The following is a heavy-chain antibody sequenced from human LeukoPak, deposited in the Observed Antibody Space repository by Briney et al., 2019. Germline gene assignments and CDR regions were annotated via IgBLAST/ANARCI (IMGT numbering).Heavy chain of an antibody. J-gene: IGHJ5*02. CDR3: ARRAPYCTNGVCYAGWFDP. V-gene: IGHV5-51*01. D-gene: IGHD2-8*01. Sequence: GASLKISCKGSGYSFTSYWIGWVRQMPGKGLEWMGIIYPGDSDTRYSPSFQGQVTISADKSISTAYLQWSSLKASDTAMYYCARRAPYCTNGVCYAGWFDPWGQGTLVTVSS. CDR1: GYSFTSYW. CDR2: IYPGDSDT.